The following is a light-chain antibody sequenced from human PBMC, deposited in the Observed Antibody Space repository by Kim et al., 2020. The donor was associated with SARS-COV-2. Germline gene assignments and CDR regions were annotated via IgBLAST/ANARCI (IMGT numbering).Light chain of an antibody. CDR2: GAS. Sequence: VPPGERATLSCRASQSVYTNLAWYQQKPGQAPRLLISGASTRATCIPARFSGSGSGTEFTLTINSLQSEDFAVYYCQQYNKWPGTFGQGTKVDIK. J-gene: IGKJ1*01. CDR3: QQYNKWPGT. V-gene: IGKV3-15*01. CDR1: QSVYTN.